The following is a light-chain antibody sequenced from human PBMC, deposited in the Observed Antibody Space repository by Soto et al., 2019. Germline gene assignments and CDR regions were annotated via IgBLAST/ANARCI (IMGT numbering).Light chain of an antibody. CDR3: QQYYAPPQN. J-gene: IGKJ1*01. Sequence: DIVMTQSPDSLAVSLGERATINCKSSQSILYSPNNKNYLAGYQQKPGQPPKLLIYWASTRESGVPDRFSGSGSGTDFTLTISSLQAEDVAVYYCQQYYAPPQNFGQGTKVEIK. V-gene: IGKV4-1*01. CDR2: WAS. CDR1: QSILYSPNNKNY.